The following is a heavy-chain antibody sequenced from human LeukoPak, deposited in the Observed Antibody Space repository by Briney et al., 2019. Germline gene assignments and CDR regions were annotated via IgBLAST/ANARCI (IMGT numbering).Heavy chain of an antibody. Sequence: SETLSLTCALYGGSFSGYYWSWIRQPPGKGLEWIGEINHSGSTNYNPSLKSRVTISVDTSKNQFALKLSSVTAADTAVYYCARAAIYSYGPFDYWGQGTLVTVSS. J-gene: IGHJ4*02. CDR1: GGSFSGYY. CDR2: INHSGST. CDR3: ARAAIYSYGPFDY. D-gene: IGHD5-18*01. V-gene: IGHV4-34*01.